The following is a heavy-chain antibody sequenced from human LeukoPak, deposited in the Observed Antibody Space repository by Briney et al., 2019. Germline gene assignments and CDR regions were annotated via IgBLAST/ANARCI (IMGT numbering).Heavy chain of an antibody. D-gene: IGHD3-22*01. J-gene: IGHJ3*02. CDR1: GFTFSSYA. V-gene: IGHV3-30*04. CDR2: ISYDGSNK. CDR3: ARDHHRRLYDSQARDTFDI. Sequence: GGSLRLSCAASGFTFSSYAMHWVRQVPGKGLEWVAVISYDGSNKYYADSVKGRFTISRDNSKNSLYLQMKSLRAEDTAVYYCARDHHRRLYDSQARDTFDIWGQGTMVTVSS.